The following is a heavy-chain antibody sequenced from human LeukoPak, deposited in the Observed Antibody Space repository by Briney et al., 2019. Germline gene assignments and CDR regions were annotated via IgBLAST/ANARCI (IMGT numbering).Heavy chain of an antibody. CDR2: IKQDGSEK. Sequence: GGSLRLSCAASGLTFSSYWMSWVRQAPGKGLEWVANIKQDGSEKYYVDSVKGRFTISRDNAKNSLYLQMNSLRAEDTAVYYCARFGEMATITLREDLDYWGQGTLVTVSS. CDR3: ARFGEMATITLREDLDY. D-gene: IGHD5-24*01. J-gene: IGHJ4*02. V-gene: IGHV3-7*01. CDR1: GLTFSSYW.